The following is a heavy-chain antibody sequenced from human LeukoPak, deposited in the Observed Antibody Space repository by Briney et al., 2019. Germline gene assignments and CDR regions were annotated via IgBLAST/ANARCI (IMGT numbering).Heavy chain of an antibody. J-gene: IGHJ4*02. Sequence: PSETLSLTCNVSGVSISGNYYFWGWIRQPPGKGLEWIGSIAYSGSTYYNPSLKSRVTIFADTSKNQFSLRLTSVTAADTAVYYCARDTNNWNYDYWGQGTLVTVSS. CDR2: IAYSGST. CDR3: ARDTNNWNYDY. D-gene: IGHD1-1*01. CDR1: GVSISGNYYF. V-gene: IGHV4-39*02.